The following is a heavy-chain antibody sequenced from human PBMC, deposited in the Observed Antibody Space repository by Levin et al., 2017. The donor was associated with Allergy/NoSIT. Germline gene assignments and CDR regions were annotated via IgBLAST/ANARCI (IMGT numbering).Heavy chain of an antibody. CDR1: GGTFSSYA. J-gene: IGHJ2*01. D-gene: IGHD1-26*01. CDR3: ARDSGDPDWYFDL. Sequence: PGESLKISCKASGGTFSSYAISWVRQAPGQGLEWMGRIIPILGIANYAQKFQGRVTITADKSTSTAYMELSSLRSEDTAVYYCARDSGDPDWYFDLWGRGTLVTVSS. V-gene: IGHV1-69*04. CDR2: IIPILGIA.